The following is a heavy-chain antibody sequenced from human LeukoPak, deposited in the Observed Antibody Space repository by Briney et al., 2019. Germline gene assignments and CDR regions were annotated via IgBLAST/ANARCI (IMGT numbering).Heavy chain of an antibody. Sequence: GRSLRLSCAASGFTFDDYAMHWVRQAPGKGLEWVSGISWNSGSIGYADSVKGRFTISRGNAKNSLYLQMSSLRAEDMALYYCAKDVGWELRGGAFDIWGQGTMVTVSS. CDR1: GFTFDDYA. CDR2: ISWNSGSI. CDR3: AKDVGWELRGGAFDI. V-gene: IGHV3-9*03. J-gene: IGHJ3*02. D-gene: IGHD1-26*01.